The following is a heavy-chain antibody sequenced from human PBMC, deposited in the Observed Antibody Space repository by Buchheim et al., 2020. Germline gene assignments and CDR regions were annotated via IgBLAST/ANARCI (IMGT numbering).Heavy chain of an antibody. CDR1: GGTFSSYA. CDR3: ARDSTVYYYDSSGYCNY. V-gene: IGHV1-69*04. CDR2: IIPILGIA. J-gene: IGHJ4*02. D-gene: IGHD3-22*01. Sequence: QVQLVQSGAEVKKPGSSVKVSCKASGGTFSSYAISWVRQAPGQGLEWMGRIIPILGIANYAQKFQGRVTITADKSTSPAYVELSSLRSEDTAVYYCARDSTVYYYDSSGYCNYWGQGTL.